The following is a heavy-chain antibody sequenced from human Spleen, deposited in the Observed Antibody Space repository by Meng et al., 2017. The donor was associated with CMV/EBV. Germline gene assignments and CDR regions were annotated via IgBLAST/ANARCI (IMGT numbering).Heavy chain of an antibody. Sequence: SGYTFTAYYIRWVRQAPGQGLEWMGWISPNSGGTNYAQKFQGRVTMARDTSISTAYMELSRLRSDDTAVYYCARDGYYSATWYLDHWGQGTLVTVSS. D-gene: IGHD1-26*01. CDR3: ARDGYYSATWYLDH. CDR2: ISPNSGGT. V-gene: IGHV1-2*02. J-gene: IGHJ4*02. CDR1: GYTFTAYY.